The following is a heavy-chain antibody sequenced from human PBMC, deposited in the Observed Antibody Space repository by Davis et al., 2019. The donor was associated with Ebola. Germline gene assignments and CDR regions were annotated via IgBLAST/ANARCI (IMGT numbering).Heavy chain of an antibody. J-gene: IGHJ2*01. Sequence: PGGSLRLSCAASGFTFTNAWMNWVRQAPGKGLEWVSIIYSDGRTYYTDSVKGRFTISRDNSGNTVYLQMNSLRAEDTAVYYCARVIGQQDWYFDLWGRGTQVTVSS. CDR3: ARVIGQQDWYFDL. D-gene: IGHD6-13*01. CDR2: IYSDGRT. CDR1: GFTFTNAW. V-gene: IGHV3-53*01.